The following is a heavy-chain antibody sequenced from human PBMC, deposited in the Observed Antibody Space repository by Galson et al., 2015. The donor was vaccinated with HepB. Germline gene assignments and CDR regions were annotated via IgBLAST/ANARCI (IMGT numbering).Heavy chain of an antibody. CDR2: IRSKANSYAT. CDR3: TRRLEVHGMDV. CDR1: GFTFSGSA. D-gene: IGHD1-1*01. Sequence: LSCAASGFTFSGSAMHWVRQASGKGLEWVGRIRSKANSYATAYAASVKGRFTISRDDSKNTAYLQMNSLKTEDTAVYYCTRRLEVHGMDVWGQGTTVTVSS. V-gene: IGHV3-73*01. J-gene: IGHJ6*02.